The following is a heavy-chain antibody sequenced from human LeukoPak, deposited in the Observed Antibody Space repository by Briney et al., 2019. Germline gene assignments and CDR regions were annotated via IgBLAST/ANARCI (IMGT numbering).Heavy chain of an antibody. CDR1: GGSISSGDYY. J-gene: IGHJ4*02. D-gene: IGHD4-17*01. CDR3: ARVYHDYGDYATFDY. V-gene: IGHV4-30-4*01. CDR2: IYYSGST. Sequence: SETLSLTCTVSGGSISSGDYYWRWIRQPPGKGLEWIGYIYYSGSTYYNPSLKSRVTISVDTSKNQFSLKLSSVTAADTAVYYCARVYHDYGDYATFDYWGQGTLVTVSS.